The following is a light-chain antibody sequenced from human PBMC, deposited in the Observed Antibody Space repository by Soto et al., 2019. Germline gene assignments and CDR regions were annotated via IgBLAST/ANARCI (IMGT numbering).Light chain of an antibody. V-gene: IGLV2-8*01. J-gene: IGLJ1*01. CDR2: EVN. CDR3: SSYAGSSNV. CDR1: SSDVGGCNY. Sequence: QSALTQPPSASGSPGQSVAIYCTGTSSDVGGCNYVSWYQQHPGKAPKLMIYEVNKPPSGVPDRFSGSKAGNTASLTASGRQAEDEADYYCSSYAGSSNVFGTGTKLTVL.